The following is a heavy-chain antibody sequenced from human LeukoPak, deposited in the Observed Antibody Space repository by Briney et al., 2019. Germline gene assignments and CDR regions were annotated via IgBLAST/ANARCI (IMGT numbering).Heavy chain of an antibody. CDR3: ARVQEYGPGSFVPDYYYYMDV. CDR1: GYTFTGYY. V-gene: IGHV1-2*02. J-gene: IGHJ6*03. Sequence: ASVKVSCKASGYTFTGYYMHWVRQAPGQGLEWMGWINPNSGGTNYAQKFQGRVTMTRDTSISTAYMELSRLRSDDTAVYYCARVQEYGPGSFVPDYYYYMDVWGKGTTVTVSS. D-gene: IGHD3-10*01. CDR2: INPNSGGT.